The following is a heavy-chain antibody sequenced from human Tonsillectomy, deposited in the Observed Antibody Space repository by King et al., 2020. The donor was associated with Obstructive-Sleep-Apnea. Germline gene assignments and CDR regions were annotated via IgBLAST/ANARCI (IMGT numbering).Heavy chain of an antibody. V-gene: IGHV3-30*02. CDR1: GFTFSTYG. D-gene: IGHD3-3*01. CDR2: IRFDGRNK. CDR3: AKDFGVGTAAP. J-gene: IGHJ5*02. Sequence: VQLVESGGGVVQPGGSLRLSCAASGFTFSTYGIHWVRQAPGKGLEWVAFIRFDGRNKYYADSVEGRFTISRDNSKNTLYLQMNSLRAEDTAVYYCAKDFGVGTAAPWGKGTLVTVSS.